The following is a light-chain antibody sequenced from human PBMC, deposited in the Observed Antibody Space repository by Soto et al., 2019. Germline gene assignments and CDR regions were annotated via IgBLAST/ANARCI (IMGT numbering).Light chain of an antibody. V-gene: IGKV3D-15*01. J-gene: IGKJ1*01. CDR1: QSIRTD. Sequence: VMTKYTATLSVSPGERATLSCRASQSIRTDLAWYQQKSGQGPRLLIYDASTRATGIPARFSGSGSGTEFTLTISSLQSEDFAVYYCQQDNNWPPWTFGQGTKVDIK. CDR3: QQDNNWPPWT. CDR2: DAS.